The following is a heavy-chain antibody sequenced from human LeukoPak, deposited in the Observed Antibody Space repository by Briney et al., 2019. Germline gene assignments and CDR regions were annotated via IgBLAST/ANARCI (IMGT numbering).Heavy chain of an antibody. V-gene: IGHV4-39*01. Sequence: SETLSLXCAVSGDSISSSSYYWGWIRQPPGKGPEWIGSIYYSGITYYNPSLKSRVTISVDTSKNQFSLRLTSVTAADTAVYYCTRQAGTYSYYYYYMDVWGKGTPVTVSS. CDR2: IYYSGIT. J-gene: IGHJ6*03. CDR1: GDSISSSSYY. CDR3: TRQAGTYSYYYYYMDV. D-gene: IGHD1-26*01.